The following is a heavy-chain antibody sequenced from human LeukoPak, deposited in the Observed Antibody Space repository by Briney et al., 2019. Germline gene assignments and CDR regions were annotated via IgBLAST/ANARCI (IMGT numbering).Heavy chain of an antibody. Sequence: PSETLSLTCTVSGGSISSGGYYWSWIRQPPGKGLEWIGYIYHSGSTYYNPSLKSRVTISVDTSKNQFSLKLSSVTAADTAVYYCARGRRGGYSYQGYYGMDVWGQGTTVTVSS. D-gene: IGHD5-18*01. CDR1: GGSISSGGYY. CDR3: ARGRRGGYSYQGYYGMDV. V-gene: IGHV4-30-2*01. J-gene: IGHJ6*02. CDR2: IYHSGST.